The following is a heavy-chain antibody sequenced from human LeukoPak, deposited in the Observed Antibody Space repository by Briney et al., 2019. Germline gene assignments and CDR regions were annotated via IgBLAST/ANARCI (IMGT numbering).Heavy chain of an antibody. CDR1: GDSISSGLYY. V-gene: IGHV4-39*01. Sequence: RPSETLSLTCTVSGDSISSGLYYWGWIRQPPGKGLEWIGTIYYSGSTHYNPFLKSRVTISIDISNNQFSLRLMSVTAADTAVYYCVRHPALRYDFWSGYSIDYWGQGTLVTGSS. D-gene: IGHD3-3*01. CDR2: IYYSGST. CDR3: VRHPALRYDFWSGYSIDY. J-gene: IGHJ4*02.